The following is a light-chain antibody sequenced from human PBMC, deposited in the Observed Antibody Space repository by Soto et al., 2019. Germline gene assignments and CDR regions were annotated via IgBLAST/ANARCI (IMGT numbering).Light chain of an antibody. CDR3: QQYDNLPLT. V-gene: IGKV1-33*01. CDR2: DAS. J-gene: IGKJ4*01. CDR1: QSISNH. Sequence: DIQLTQSPSSLSASVGDRVTVTCQASQSISNHLNWYQQKAGRAPKFLIYDASNLETGVPSRFSGSGSGTDFTLTISSLQPEDIATYYCQQYDNLPLTFGGGTKVDI.